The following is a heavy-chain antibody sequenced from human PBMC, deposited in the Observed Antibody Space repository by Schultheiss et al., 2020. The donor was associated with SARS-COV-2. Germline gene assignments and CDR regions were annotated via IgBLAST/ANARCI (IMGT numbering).Heavy chain of an antibody. Sequence: GESLKISCAASGFTVSSNYMSWVRQAPGKGLEWVSVIYSGGSTYYEDSVEGRSTISRDNSKNTLYLQMNSLRAEDTSVYYCARVGLERRPCYYYYGMDVWGQGTTVTVSS. CDR3: ARVGLERRPCYYYYGMDV. D-gene: IGHD1-1*01. J-gene: IGHJ6*02. V-gene: IGHV3-53*01. CDR2: IYSGGST. CDR1: GFTVSSNY.